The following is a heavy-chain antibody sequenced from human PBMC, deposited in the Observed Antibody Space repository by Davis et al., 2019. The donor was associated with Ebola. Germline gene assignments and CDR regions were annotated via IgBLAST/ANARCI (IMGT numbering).Heavy chain of an antibody. J-gene: IGHJ4*02. CDR2: IYPGDSDT. D-gene: IGHD6-19*01. V-gene: IGHV5-51*01. CDR3: ARGSASSGWYPDAFDY. CDR1: GYSSTSYW. Sequence: GESLKISCKGSGYSSTSYWIGWVRQPPGKGLEWMGIIYPGDSDTRYSPSFQGQVTISADKSISTAYLQWSSLKASDTAMYYCARGSASSGWYPDAFDYWGQGTLVTVSS.